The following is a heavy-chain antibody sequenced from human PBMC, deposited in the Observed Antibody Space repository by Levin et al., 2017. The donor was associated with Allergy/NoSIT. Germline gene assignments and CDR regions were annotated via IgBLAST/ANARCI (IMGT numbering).Heavy chain of an antibody. CDR3: AKEFSITMVRGVFDH. J-gene: IGHJ4*02. Sequence: PPGGSLRLSCEASGFTFSSYPMNWVRQAPGKGLEWIAFISSSSTAIFYADSVKGRFTISRDNAENSLYLQMDSLRAEDTAIYYCAKEFSITMVRGVFDHWGQGALVTVSS. V-gene: IGHV3-48*04. D-gene: IGHD3-10*01. CDR1: GFTFSSYP. CDR2: ISSSSTAI.